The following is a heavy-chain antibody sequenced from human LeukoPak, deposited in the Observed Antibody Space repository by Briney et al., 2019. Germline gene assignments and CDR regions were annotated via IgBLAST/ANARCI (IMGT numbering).Heavy chain of an antibody. J-gene: IGHJ6*02. CDR2: INHSGST. V-gene: IGHV4-34*01. CDR1: GGSISSYY. D-gene: IGHD2-21*01. CDR3: ARDLGVRGMDA. Sequence: PSETLSLTCTVSGGSISSYYWSWIRQPPGKGLEWIGEINHSGSTNYNPSLKSRVTISVDTSKTQFSLRLSSVSAADTAIYYCARDLGVRGMDAWGQGTTVTVSS.